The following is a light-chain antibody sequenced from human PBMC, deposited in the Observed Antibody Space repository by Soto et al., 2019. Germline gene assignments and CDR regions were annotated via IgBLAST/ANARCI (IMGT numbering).Light chain of an antibody. CDR2: DND. V-gene: IGLV1-51*01. Sequence: QSVLTQPPSVSAAPGQKVTISCSGSSSNIGSNYVSWYQQLPGTAPKLLIYDNDNRPSGIPDRFSGSKSGTSATLGITGLQTGDEADYYCGTWDSSLSAGYVFGTGTKLPVL. CDR1: SSNIGSNY. J-gene: IGLJ1*01. CDR3: GTWDSSLSAGYV.